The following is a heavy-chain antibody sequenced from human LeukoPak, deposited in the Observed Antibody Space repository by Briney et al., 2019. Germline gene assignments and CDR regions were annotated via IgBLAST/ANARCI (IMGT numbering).Heavy chain of an antibody. CDR1: GYTFTDHY. J-gene: IGHJ4*02. Sequence: GASVKVSCKASGYTFTDHYMHWVRQAPGQGLEWMGWINPNSGGTNYAQKFQGRVTMTRDTSISTAYMELSRLRSDDTAVYYCARVELRGGYFDYWGQGTLVTVSS. CDR2: INPNSGGT. CDR3: ARVELRGGYFDY. V-gene: IGHV1-2*02. D-gene: IGHD1-7*01.